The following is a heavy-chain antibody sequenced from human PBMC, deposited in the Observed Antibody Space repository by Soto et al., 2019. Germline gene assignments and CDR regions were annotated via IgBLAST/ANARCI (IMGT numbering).Heavy chain of an antibody. D-gene: IGHD6-19*01. CDR3: ARDRAVAGTGDFDY. CDR2: INAGNGNT. J-gene: IGHJ4*02. V-gene: IGHV1-3*01. CDR1: GYTFTSYA. Sequence: QVQLVQSGAEVKKPGASVKVSCKASGYTFTSYAMHWVRQAPGQRIEWMGWINAGNGNTKYSQKFQGRVTITGDTSASTAYMELSSLISEYTAVYYCARDRAVAGTGDFDYWGQGTLVTVSS.